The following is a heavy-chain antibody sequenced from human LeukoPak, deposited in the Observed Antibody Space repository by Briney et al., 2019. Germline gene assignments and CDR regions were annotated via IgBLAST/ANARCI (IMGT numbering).Heavy chain of an antibody. CDR3: ARTYGDYPNYYFDY. Sequence: GGSLRLSCAASGFTFSSCAMSWVRQAPGKGLEWVSAISGSGGSTYYADSVKGRFTISRDNSKNTLYLQMNSLRAEDTAVYYCARTYGDYPNYYFDYWGQGTLVTVSS. D-gene: IGHD4-17*01. CDR1: GFTFSSCA. CDR2: ISGSGGST. J-gene: IGHJ4*02. V-gene: IGHV3-23*01.